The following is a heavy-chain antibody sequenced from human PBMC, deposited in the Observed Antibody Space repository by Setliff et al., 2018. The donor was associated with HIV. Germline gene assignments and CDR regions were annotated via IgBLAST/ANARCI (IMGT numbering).Heavy chain of an antibody. J-gene: IGHJ4*02. D-gene: IGHD4-4*01. V-gene: IGHV1-69*05. Sequence: SVKVSCKASGGTFSSYAISWVRQAPGQGLEWMGGIIPIFGTANYAQKFQGRVTITTDESTSTAYMELSSLRSEDTAVYYCVKEYHTEVTDTRVANYFDYWGQGTLVTVSS. CDR3: VKEYHTEVTDTRVANYFDY. CDR1: GGTFSSYA. CDR2: IIPIFGTA.